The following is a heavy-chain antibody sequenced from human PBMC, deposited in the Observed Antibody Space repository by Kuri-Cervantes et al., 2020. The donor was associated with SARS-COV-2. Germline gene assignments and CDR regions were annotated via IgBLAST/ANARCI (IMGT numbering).Heavy chain of an antibody. CDR1: GGSISSYY. CDR2: IYYSGST. V-gene: IGHV4-59*08. J-gene: IGHJ3*02. Sequence: SETLSLTCTVSGGSISSYYWSWIRQPPGKGLEWIGYIYYSGSTNYNPSLKSRVTISVDTPKNQFSLKLSSVTAADTAVYYCARTAGPDSSVYHDAFDIWGQGTMVTVSS. D-gene: IGHD3-22*01. CDR3: ARTAGPDSSVYHDAFDI.